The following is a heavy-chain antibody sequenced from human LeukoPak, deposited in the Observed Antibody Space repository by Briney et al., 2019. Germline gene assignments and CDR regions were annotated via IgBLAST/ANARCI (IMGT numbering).Heavy chain of an antibody. V-gene: IGHV4-61*02. Sequence: PSETLSLTCTVSGGSISSGTYYWTWIRQPAGKGLEWIGRIYTSGSTNYNPSLKSRVTISIDSSKNQFALTLKSVTAADTAVYYCARDRERGMVRGILDYWGQGTLVTVSS. CDR2: IYTSGST. D-gene: IGHD3-10*01. J-gene: IGHJ4*02. CDR3: ARDRERGMVRGILDY. CDR1: GGSISSGTYY.